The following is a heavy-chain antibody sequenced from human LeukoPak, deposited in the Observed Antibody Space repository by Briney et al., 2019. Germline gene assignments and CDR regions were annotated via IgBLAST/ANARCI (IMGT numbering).Heavy chain of an antibody. D-gene: IGHD3-9*01. Sequence: ASVKVSCKASGYTFSGYYMHWVRQAPGQGLEWMGWINPNSGGTKYAQKFQGRVTMTRDTSISTAYMELRSLRSDDTAVYYCARDLDWVFDLWGRGTLVTVPS. V-gene: IGHV1-2*02. J-gene: IGHJ2*01. CDR1: GYTFSGYY. CDR3: ARDLDWVFDL. CDR2: INPNSGGT.